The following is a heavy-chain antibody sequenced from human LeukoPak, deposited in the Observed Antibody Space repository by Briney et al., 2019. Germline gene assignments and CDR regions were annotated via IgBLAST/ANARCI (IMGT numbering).Heavy chain of an antibody. CDR3: ARAGGSAWYAFDI. V-gene: IGHV3-13*04. CDR1: GFTFSSYD. Sequence: GGSLRLSCAASGFTFSSYDMHWGRQATGKGLEWVSGIDTAGDTYYPDSVKGRFTISRENAKNSLYLQMNSLRVGDTAVYYCARAGGSAWYAFDIWDQGSMVSASS. CDR2: IDTAGDT. J-gene: IGHJ3*02. D-gene: IGHD6-19*01.